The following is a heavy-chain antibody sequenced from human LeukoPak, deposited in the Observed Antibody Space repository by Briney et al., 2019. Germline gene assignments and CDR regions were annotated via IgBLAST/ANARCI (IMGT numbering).Heavy chain of an antibody. V-gene: IGHV3-23*01. J-gene: IGHJ6*03. CDR2: ISGSGGST. CDR1: GFTFSSYA. D-gene: IGHD2-15*01. CDR3: ATAMVAATSYYYYYMDV. Sequence: PGGSLRLSCAASGFTFSSYAMSWVRQAPGKGLEWVSAISGSGGSTYYTDSVKGRFTISRDKSKNTLYLQMNSLRAEDTAVYYCATAMVAATSYYYYYMDVWGKGTTVTVSS.